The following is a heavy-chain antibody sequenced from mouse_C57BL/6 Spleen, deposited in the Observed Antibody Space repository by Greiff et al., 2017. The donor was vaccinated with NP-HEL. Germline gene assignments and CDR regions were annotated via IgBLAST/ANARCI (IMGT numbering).Heavy chain of an antibody. CDR1: GYAFSSSW. Sequence: VKLVESGPELVKPGASVKISCKASGYAFSSSWMNWVKQRPGKGLEWIGRIYPGDGDTNYNGKFKGKATLTADKSSSTAYMQLSSLTSEDSAVYFCARHLYGEGAMDYWGQGTSVTVSS. CDR3: ARHLYGEGAMDY. V-gene: IGHV1-82*01. CDR2: IYPGDGDT. J-gene: IGHJ4*01. D-gene: IGHD1-1*01.